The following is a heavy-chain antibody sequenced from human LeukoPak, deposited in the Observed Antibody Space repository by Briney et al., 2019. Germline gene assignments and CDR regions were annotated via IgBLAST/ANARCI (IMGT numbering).Heavy chain of an antibody. D-gene: IGHD3-16*01. CDR2: TSYSGDGA. CDR3: AKESEGASPAY. J-gene: IGHJ4*02. V-gene: IGHV3-23*01. CDR1: GFTLSGYG. Sequence: AGGSLRLSCVASGFTLSGYGLSWVRQTPGKGLEWVSATSYSGDGAYYADSVRGRFTASRDSSTNTYYLQMDSLRAEDTAVYYCAKESEGASPAYWGRGTLVTVSS.